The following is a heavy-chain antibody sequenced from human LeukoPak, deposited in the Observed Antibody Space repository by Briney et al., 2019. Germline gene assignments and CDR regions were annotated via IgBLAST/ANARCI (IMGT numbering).Heavy chain of an antibody. J-gene: IGHJ5*02. D-gene: IGHD4-11*01. V-gene: IGHV1-18*04. CDR3: ARDLYRDSLPVSWFDP. CDR1: GYTFTAYY. CDR2: ISGYNGNT. Sequence: ASVKVSCKASGYTFTAYYIHWVRQAPGQGLEWMGWISGYNGNTNYAQKLQGRVTMTTDTSTSTAYMELRSLRSDDTAVYYCARDLYRDSLPVSWFDPWGQGTLVTVSS.